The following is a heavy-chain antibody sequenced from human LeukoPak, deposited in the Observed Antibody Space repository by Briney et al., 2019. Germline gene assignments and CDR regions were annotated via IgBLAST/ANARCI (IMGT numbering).Heavy chain of an antibody. CDR3: ARGPVAGASIDY. CDR2: IHYNGNT. J-gene: IGHJ4*02. V-gene: IGHV4-59*01. CDR1: GGSISSYY. Sequence: SETLSLTCSVSGGSISSYYCIWIRQPPGKGLEWIGYIHYNGNTNYNPSLKSRVTISVDTSKNQFSLKVTSVTAADTAVYYCARGPVAGASIDYWGQGTLVTVSS. D-gene: IGHD6-19*01.